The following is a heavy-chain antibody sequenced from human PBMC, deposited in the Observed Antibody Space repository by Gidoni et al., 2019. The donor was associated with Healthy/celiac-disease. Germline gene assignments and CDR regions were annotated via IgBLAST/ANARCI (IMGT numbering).Heavy chain of an antibody. D-gene: IGHD3-10*01. V-gene: IGHV1-69*01. CDR1: GGTFSSYA. Sequence: QVQLVQSGAEVKKPGSSVKVSCKASGGTFSSYAISWVRQAHGQVLEWMGGIIPIFGTANYAQKFQGRVTITADESTSTAYMELSSLRSEDTAVYYCAREYYYGSGSTPDAFDIWGQGTMVTVSS. CDR2: IIPIFGTA. CDR3: AREYYYGSGSTPDAFDI. J-gene: IGHJ3*02.